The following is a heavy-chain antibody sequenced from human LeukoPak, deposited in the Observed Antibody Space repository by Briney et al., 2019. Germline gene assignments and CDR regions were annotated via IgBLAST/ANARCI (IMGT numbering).Heavy chain of an antibody. D-gene: IGHD2-2*01. CDR1: GGTFSSYA. CDR2: IIPILGIA. J-gene: IGHJ6*02. Sequence: SVKVSCKASGGTFSSYAISWVRQAPGQGLEWMGRIIPILGIANYAQKFQGRVTITADKSTSTAYMELSSLRSEDTAVYYCAREVSVAVPAAKRGANYYYGMDVWGQGTTVTVSS. CDR3: AREVSVAVPAAKRGANYYYGMDV. V-gene: IGHV1-69*04.